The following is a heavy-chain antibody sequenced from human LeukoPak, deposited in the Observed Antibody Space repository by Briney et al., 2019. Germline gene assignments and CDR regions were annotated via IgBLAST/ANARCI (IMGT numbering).Heavy chain of an antibody. CDR1: GGSFSGYY. Sequence: PSETLSLTCAVYGGSFSGYYWSWIRQPPGKGLEWIGEINHSGSTNYNPSLKSRVTISVDTSKNQFSLKLSSVTAADTAVYYCARDRGNDYGDYVFPSWFDPWGQGTLVTVSS. J-gene: IGHJ5*02. D-gene: IGHD4-17*01. CDR3: ARDRGNDYGDYVFPSWFDP. CDR2: INHSGST. V-gene: IGHV4-34*01.